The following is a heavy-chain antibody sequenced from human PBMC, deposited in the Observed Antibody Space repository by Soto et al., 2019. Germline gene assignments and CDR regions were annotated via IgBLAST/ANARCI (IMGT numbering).Heavy chain of an antibody. Sequence: ASVKVSCKASGGTFSSYTISWVRQAPGQGLEWMGRIIPILGIANYAQKFQGRVTITADKSTSTAYMELSSLRSEDTAVYYCARVSCSSTSCLNAFDYWGQGTLVTVSS. V-gene: IGHV1-69*02. J-gene: IGHJ4*02. CDR1: GGTFSSYT. CDR2: IIPILGIA. D-gene: IGHD2-2*01. CDR3: ARVSCSSTSCLNAFDY.